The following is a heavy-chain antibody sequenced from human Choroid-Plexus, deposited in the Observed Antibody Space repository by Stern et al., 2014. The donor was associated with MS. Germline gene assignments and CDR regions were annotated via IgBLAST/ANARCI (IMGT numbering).Heavy chain of an antibody. CDR3: AKDRQYLTYFFDH. V-gene: IGHV3-30*18. Sequence: VQLEESGGGVVQPGRPLRLSCVASGFTFGSCAMHWFRQAPGTGLEWVAGVSYDGSNKYYADSVKGRFTISRDNSQNTLYMQMSSLRPEDTAVYYCAKDRQYLTYFFDHWGQGSLVTVSS. CDR2: VSYDGSNK. D-gene: IGHD2/OR15-2a*01. J-gene: IGHJ5*02. CDR1: GFTFGSCA.